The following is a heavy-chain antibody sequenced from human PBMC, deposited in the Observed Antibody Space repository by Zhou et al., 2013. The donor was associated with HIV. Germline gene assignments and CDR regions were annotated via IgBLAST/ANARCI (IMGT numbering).Heavy chain of an antibody. V-gene: IGHV1-69*04. J-gene: IGHJ3*02. CDR3: ARGPYYSNTPGGPLDI. CDR1: GGTFSNNA. Sequence: QVQLVQSGTEVKKPGSSVKVSCKASGGTFSNNAISWVRQAPGQGLEWMGRIIPFFGRPNYAQKFQGRVTITADKSTNTAYLELRNLRSEDTALYYCARGPYYSNTPGGPLDIWGQGTWVTISS. CDR2: IIPFFGRP. D-gene: IGHD1-26*01.